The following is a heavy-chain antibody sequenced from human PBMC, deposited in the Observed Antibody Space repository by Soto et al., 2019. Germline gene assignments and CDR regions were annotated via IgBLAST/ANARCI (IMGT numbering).Heavy chain of an antibody. Sequence: PGGSLRLSCAASGFTFSSYAMHWVRQAPGKGLEWVAVISYDGSNKYYADSVKGRFTISRDNSKNTLYLQMNSLRAEDTAVYYCARDHQYDYVWGSYPEGYFDYWGQGTLVTVSS. D-gene: IGHD3-16*02. CDR2: ISYDGSNK. CDR1: GFTFSSYA. CDR3: ARDHQYDYVWGSYPEGYFDY. J-gene: IGHJ4*02. V-gene: IGHV3-30-3*01.